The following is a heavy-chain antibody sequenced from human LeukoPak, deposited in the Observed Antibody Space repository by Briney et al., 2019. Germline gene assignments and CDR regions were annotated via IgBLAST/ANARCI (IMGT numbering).Heavy chain of an antibody. Sequence: PGGSLRLSCAASGFTFDDYGMSWVRQAPGKRLEWVSGINWNGGSTGYADSVKGRFTISRDNAKNSLYLQMNSLRAEDTALYYCARGGWELPPYYFDYWGQGTLVTVSS. CDR2: INWNGGST. J-gene: IGHJ4*02. CDR3: ARGGWELPPYYFDY. D-gene: IGHD1-26*01. CDR1: GFTFDDYG. V-gene: IGHV3-20*04.